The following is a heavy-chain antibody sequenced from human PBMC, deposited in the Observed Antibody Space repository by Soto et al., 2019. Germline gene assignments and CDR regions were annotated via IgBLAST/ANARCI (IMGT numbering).Heavy chain of an antibody. D-gene: IGHD6-13*01. CDR1: GFTFNNYA. V-gene: IGHV3-23*01. Sequence: EVQLLESGGGLVQPGGSLRLSCAASGFTFNNYAMRWVRQAPGKGLEWVSIVSTDGRNTFYSDSVKGRFTISRDNSMNTEYLRMKSLRAEDTDIYYCSKGVGVAGRAACTIDNWGQGTMVTVSS. J-gene: IGHJ3*02. CDR2: VSTDGRNT. CDR3: SKGVGVAGRAACTIDN.